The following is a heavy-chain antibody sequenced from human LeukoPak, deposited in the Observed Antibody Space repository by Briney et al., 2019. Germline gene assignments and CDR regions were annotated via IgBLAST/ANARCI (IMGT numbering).Heavy chain of an antibody. CDR3: ARVRFSDDILTGPLDY. CDR1: GGTFSSYA. V-gene: IGHV1-69*01. J-gene: IGHJ4*02. CDR2: IIPIFGTA. D-gene: IGHD3-9*01. Sequence: GSSVKVSCKASGGTFSSYAISWVRQAPGQGLEWMGGIIPIFGTANYAQKFQGRATITADESTSTAYMELSSLRSEDTAVYYCARVRFSDDILTGPLDYWGQGTLVTVSS.